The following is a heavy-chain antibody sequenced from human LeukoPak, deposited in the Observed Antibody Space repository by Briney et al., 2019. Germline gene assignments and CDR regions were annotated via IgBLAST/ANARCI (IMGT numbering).Heavy chain of an antibody. V-gene: IGHV3-49*04. CDR1: GFTFGDYA. Sequence: QPGRSLRLSCTASGFTFGDYAMSWVRQAPGKGLEWVGFIRSKPYGGTTGYAASVKGRFTISRDDSKSIAYLQMNSLKTEDTAVYYCSRGQLWLRGEGSGLDYWGQGTLVTVSS. D-gene: IGHD5-18*01. CDR3: SRGQLWLRGEGSGLDY. J-gene: IGHJ4*02. CDR2: IRSKPYGGTT.